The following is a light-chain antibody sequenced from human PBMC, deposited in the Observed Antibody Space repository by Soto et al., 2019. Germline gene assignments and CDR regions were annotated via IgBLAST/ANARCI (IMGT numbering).Light chain of an antibody. CDR1: HDISSW. CDR3: QQGYSYPLT. J-gene: IGKJ5*01. V-gene: IGKV1-12*01. CDR2: AAS. Sequence: DIQMTQSPSSVSASVGDRVSITCRASHDISSWLAWYQCKAGEAPKLLIYAASHLQRGVPSRFSGGGTGTFYTLTIDSLQPEDFASYYCQQGYSYPLTFRQGTRL.